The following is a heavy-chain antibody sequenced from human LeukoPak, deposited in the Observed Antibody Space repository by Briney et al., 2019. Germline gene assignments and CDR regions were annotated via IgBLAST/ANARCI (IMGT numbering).Heavy chain of an antibody. CDR1: GYSISSGYY. CDR2: IYHSGST. CDR3: ARAPGYCSSTSCRNDAFDI. V-gene: IGHV4-38-2*02. D-gene: IGHD2-2*01. J-gene: IGHJ3*02. Sequence: PSETLSLTCTVSGYSISSGYYWGWIRQPPGKGLEWIGGIYHSGSTYYNPSLKSRVTISVDTSKNQFSLKLSSVTAADTAVHYCARAPGYCSSTSCRNDAFDIWGQGTMVTVSS.